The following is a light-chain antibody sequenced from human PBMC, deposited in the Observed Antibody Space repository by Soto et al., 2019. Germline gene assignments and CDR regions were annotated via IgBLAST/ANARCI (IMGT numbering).Light chain of an antibody. Sequence: QSVLTQPPSVSGSPGQSIAISCTGTSSDIGAYNYVSWYQQYPGKAPKLIIRDVRNRPSGVADRFSGSKSGNTASLTISGLQAEDEADYYCSSYTSSDSVVFGGGTKVTVL. V-gene: IGLV2-14*03. CDR2: DVR. CDR3: SSYTSSDSVV. CDR1: SSDIGAYNY. J-gene: IGLJ2*01.